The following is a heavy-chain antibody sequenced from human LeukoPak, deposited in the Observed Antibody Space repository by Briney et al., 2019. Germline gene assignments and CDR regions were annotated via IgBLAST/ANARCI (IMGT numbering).Heavy chain of an antibody. V-gene: IGHV3-13*01. CDR2: IGTAGDT. J-gene: IGHJ4*02. D-gene: IGHD2-15*01. CDR1: GFTFSSYD. Sequence: PGGSLRLSCAASGFTFSSYDMHWVRQATGKGLEWVSAIGTAGDTYYPGSVKGRFTISRDNAKNSLYLQMNSLRAEDTAVYYCAREASGAATGLVWVYWGQGTLVTVSS. CDR3: AREASGAATGLVWVY.